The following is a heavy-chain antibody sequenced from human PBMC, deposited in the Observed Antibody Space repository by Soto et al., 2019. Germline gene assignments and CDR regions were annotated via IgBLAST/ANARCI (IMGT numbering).Heavy chain of an antibody. J-gene: IGHJ6*02. V-gene: IGHV3-23*01. CDR1: GFTFDNYV. Sequence: EVQLLESGGGLVQPGGSLSLSCAASGFTFDNYVMSWVRQAPGKGLEWVSAISGSGATSYYADSVKGRFTISRDNSKNTLYRQITSLRADDTAVYYCASRPRYYYMDVWGQGTTVTVSS. CDR2: ISGSGATS. CDR3: ASRPRYYYMDV.